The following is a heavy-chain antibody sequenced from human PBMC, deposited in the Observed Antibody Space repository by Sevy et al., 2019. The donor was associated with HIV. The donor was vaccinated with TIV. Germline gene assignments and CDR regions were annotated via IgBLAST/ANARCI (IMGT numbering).Heavy chain of an antibody. CDR2: INESGIT. Sequence: SETLSLTCAVHDGSFSGYHWNWIRQLPGKGLEWIGEINESGITYYNPSLKSRVTISVDTSKKQFSLKLNSVTAVDSAVYFCARSPPVVVVPGAPSWFDPWGHGTLVTVSS. D-gene: IGHD2-2*01. CDR3: ARSPPVVVVPGAPSWFDP. CDR1: DGSFSGYH. V-gene: IGHV4-34*01. J-gene: IGHJ5*02.